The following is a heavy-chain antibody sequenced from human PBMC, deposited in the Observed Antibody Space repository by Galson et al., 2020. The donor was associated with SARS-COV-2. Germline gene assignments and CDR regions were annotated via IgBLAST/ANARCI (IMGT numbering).Heavy chain of an antibody. CDR2: IKQDGSEK. D-gene: IGHD3-22*01. CDR1: GFTFSSYW. V-gene: IGHV3-7*01. Sequence: RGSLRLSCAASGFTFSSYWMSWVRQAPGKGLEWVANIKQDGSEKYYVDSVKGRFTISRDNAKNSLYLQMNSLRAEDTAVYYCARVEDYYDSSCLDYWCQGTLVTVSS. CDR3: ARVEDYYDSSCLDY. J-gene: IGHJ4*02.